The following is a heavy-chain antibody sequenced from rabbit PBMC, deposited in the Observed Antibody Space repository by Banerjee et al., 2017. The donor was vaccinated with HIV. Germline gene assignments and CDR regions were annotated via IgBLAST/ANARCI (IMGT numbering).Heavy chain of an antibody. Sequence: QSLEESGGDLVKPGASLTLTCTASGFSFSSSYYMCWVRQAPGKGLEWIACICTTTGITYYASWAKGRFTISRTSSTTVTLQMTSLTAADTATYFCARAGNSYYGYPNYYGMDLWGQGPSSPS. D-gene: IGHD8-1*01. CDR1: GFSFSSSYY. J-gene: IGHJ6*01. CDR3: ARAGNSYYGYPNYYGMDL. V-gene: IGHV1S40*01. CDR2: ICTTTGIT.